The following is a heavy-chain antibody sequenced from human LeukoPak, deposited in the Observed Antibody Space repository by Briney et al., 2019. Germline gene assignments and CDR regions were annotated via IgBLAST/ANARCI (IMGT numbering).Heavy chain of an antibody. J-gene: IGHJ6*02. CDR2: ISTYNGYT. V-gene: IGHV1-18*01. CDR1: GYSFATYG. D-gene: IGHD6-13*01. Sequence: ASVKVSCKASGYSFATYGISWVRQGPGQGLEWMGWISTYNGYTRYAQNPQGRVSMTTDTSTSTAYMELGSLRSDDTAVYYCARDKEVAAAGTDYGMDVWGQGTTVTVSS. CDR3: ARDKEVAAAGTDYGMDV.